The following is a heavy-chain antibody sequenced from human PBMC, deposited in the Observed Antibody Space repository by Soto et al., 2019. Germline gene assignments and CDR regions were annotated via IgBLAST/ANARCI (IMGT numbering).Heavy chain of an antibody. J-gene: IGHJ4*02. D-gene: IGHD3-22*01. CDR2: ISSSSSYI. V-gene: IGHV3-21*01. Sequence: GGSLRLSCAASGFTFSSYSMNWVRQAPGKGLEWVSSISSSSSYIYYADSVKGRFTISRDNAKDSLYLQMNSLRAEDTAVYYCARDTTYYYDSSGYDYWGQGTLVTAPQ. CDR1: GFTFSSYS. CDR3: ARDTTYYYDSSGYDY.